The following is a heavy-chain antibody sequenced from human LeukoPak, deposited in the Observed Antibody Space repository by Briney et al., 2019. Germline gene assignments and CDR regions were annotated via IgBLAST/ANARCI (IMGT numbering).Heavy chain of an antibody. V-gene: IGHV4-61*01. CDR2: IYYSGST. J-gene: IGHJ6*02. CDR3: ARDRSNWNDVPDYYYYGMDV. CDR1: GGSVSSGSYY. Sequence: SETLSLTCTVSGGSVSSGSYYWSWIRQPPGKGLEWIGYIYYSGSTNYNPSLKSRVTISVDTSKNQFSLKLSSVTAADTAMYYCARDRSNWNDVPDYYYYGMDVWGQGTTVTVSS. D-gene: IGHD1-20*01.